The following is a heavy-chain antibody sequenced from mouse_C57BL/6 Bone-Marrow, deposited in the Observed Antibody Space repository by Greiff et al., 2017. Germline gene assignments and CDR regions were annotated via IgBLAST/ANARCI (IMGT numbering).Heavy chain of an antibody. Sequence: QVQLQQSGAELVRPGTSVKLSCKASGYTFTSYWMHWVKQRPGQGLEWIGVIDPSDSYTNYNQKFKGEATLTVDTSSSTAYMQLSSLTSEDSAVYYCARSSFAYWGQGTLVTVSA. V-gene: IGHV1-59*01. CDR2: IDPSDSYT. CDR1: GYTFTSYW. J-gene: IGHJ3*01. CDR3: ARSSFAY.